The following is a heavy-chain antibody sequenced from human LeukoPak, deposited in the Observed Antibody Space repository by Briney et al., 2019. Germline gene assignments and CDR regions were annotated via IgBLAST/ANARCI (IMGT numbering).Heavy chain of an antibody. D-gene: IGHD3-22*01. V-gene: IGHV3-33*01. Sequence: GGSLRLSCAASGFTFSNYGMHWVRQVPGKGLEWVAAIWFDGIRKYYADPVKGRLTISRDNSKNTLYLQMNSLRAEDTAVYYCAGDLEDSSPFGAFDMWGQGTMVTVSS. CDR2: IWFDGIRK. J-gene: IGHJ3*02. CDR1: GFTFSNYG. CDR3: AGDLEDSSPFGAFDM.